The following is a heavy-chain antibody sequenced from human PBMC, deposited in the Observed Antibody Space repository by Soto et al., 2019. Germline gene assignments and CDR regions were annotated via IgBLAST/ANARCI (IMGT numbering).Heavy chain of an antibody. CDR2: INPKSDDA. Sequence: ASVKVSCKASGYPFSDNQIHWLRRAPGQGLEWMGRINPKSDDANYAQKFQGRVTMTRDTSIDTAYLELTGLTSDDTATYYCARKHSLDYIRWGLDPWGQGTLVTVS. J-gene: IGHJ5*02. CDR3: ARKHSLDYIRWGLDP. V-gene: IGHV1-2*02. D-gene: IGHD4-4*01. CDR1: GYPFSDNQ.